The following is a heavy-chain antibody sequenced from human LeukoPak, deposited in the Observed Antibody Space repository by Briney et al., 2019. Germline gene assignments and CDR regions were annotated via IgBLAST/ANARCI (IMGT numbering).Heavy chain of an antibody. Sequence: GGSLRLSCAASGLTSSKYAMSWVRQAPGKGLEWVSAITESGDGTYYADSVKGRFTISRDNSKNTLYLQMNSLRAADTALYYCAKDISQGYTYGSIEQDYWGQGTLVTVSS. J-gene: IGHJ4*02. V-gene: IGHV3-23*01. CDR2: ITESGDGT. CDR3: AKDISQGYTYGSIEQDY. CDR1: GLTSSKYA. D-gene: IGHD5-18*01.